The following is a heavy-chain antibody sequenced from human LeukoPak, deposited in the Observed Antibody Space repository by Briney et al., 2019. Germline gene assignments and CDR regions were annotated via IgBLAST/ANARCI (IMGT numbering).Heavy chain of an antibody. CDR3: ARHAYGSGSYYSRYYYYGMDV. CDR2: INHSGST. CDR1: GGSFSGYY. D-gene: IGHD3-10*01. V-gene: IGHV4-34*01. J-gene: IGHJ6*02. Sequence: SETLSLTCAVYGGSFSGYYWSWIRHPPGKGLELIGEINHSGSTNYNPSLKSRVTISVDTSKNQFSLKLSSVTAADTAVYYCARHAYGSGSYYSRYYYYGMDVWGQGTTVTVSS.